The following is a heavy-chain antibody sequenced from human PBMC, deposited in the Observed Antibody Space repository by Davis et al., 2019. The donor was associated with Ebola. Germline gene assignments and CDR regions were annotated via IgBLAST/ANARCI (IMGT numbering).Heavy chain of an antibody. D-gene: IGHD6-19*01. J-gene: IGHJ5*02. Sequence: PGGSLRPSCPPPGSTSGSYGTHWVRQAPGKGLEWVAVLSYDGSNKYYADSVKGRFTISRDNSKNTLYLQMNSLRAEDTAVYYCSGLGASSGWYLPWGQGTLVTVSS. CDR1: GSTSGSYG. V-gene: IGHV3-30*03. CDR2: LSYDGSNK. CDR3: SGLGASSGWYLP.